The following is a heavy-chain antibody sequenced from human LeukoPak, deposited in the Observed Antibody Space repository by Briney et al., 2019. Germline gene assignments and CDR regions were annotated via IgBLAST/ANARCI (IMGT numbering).Heavy chain of an antibody. Sequence: ASVKVSCKASGYTFTGYYMHWVRQAPGQGLEWMGWISPNSGGTNYAQKFQGRVTMTRDTSISTAYMELSRLRSDGTAVYYCARGDSYDSSGYSSYWGQGTLVTVSS. CDR2: ISPNSGGT. CDR3: ARGDSYDSSGYSSY. CDR1: GYTFTGYY. D-gene: IGHD3-22*01. V-gene: IGHV1-2*02. J-gene: IGHJ4*02.